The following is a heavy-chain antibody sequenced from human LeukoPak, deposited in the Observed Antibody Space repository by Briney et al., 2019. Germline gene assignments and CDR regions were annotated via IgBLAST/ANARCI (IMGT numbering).Heavy chain of an antibody. CDR1: GFIFNTYW. V-gene: IGHV3-21*01. CDR3: ARDLGSSWFEDY. J-gene: IGHJ4*02. Sequence: PGGSLRLSCAASGFIFNTYWMNWVRQAPGKGLEWVSSISSSSSYIYYADSVKGRFTISRDNAKNSLYLQMSSLRAEDTAVYYCARDLGSSWFEDYWGQGTLVTVSS. CDR2: ISSSSSYI. D-gene: IGHD6-13*01.